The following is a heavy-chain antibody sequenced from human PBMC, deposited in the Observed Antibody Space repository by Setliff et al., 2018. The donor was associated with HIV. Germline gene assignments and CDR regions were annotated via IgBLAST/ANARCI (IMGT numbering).Heavy chain of an antibody. CDR3: AREGPGPQFYDSSGYPYYFDY. V-gene: IGHV4-59*11. D-gene: IGHD3-22*01. J-gene: IGHJ4*02. Sequence: PSETLSLTCTVSGGSISSHYWSWVRQSPGKGLEWIGSISYSGSTNHNPSLKNRVTISVDTSKNQFSLKLRSVTAADTAVYYCAREGPGPQFYDSSGYPYYFDYWGQGTLVTVSS. CDR2: ISYSGST. CDR1: GGSISSHY.